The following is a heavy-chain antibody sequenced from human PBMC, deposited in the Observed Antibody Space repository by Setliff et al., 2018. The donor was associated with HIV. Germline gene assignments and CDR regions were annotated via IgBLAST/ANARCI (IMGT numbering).Heavy chain of an antibody. D-gene: IGHD3-22*01. Sequence: SVKVSCKASGGAFSSYALSWVRQAPGQGLEWMGGIIPIFGSASYAQKFQGGVTMSRDTSTSTVYMELSSLRSEDTAVYYCARDYFDSSAYHYGFGAFDIWGQGTMVTVSS. J-gene: IGHJ3*02. CDR1: GGAFSSYA. CDR3: ARDYFDSSAYHYGFGAFDI. CDR2: IIPIFGSA. V-gene: IGHV1-69*05.